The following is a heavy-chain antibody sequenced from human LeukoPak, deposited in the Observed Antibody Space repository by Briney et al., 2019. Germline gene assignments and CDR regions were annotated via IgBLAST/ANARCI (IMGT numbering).Heavy chain of an antibody. CDR2: IIPIFGTA. D-gene: IGHD1-26*01. J-gene: IGHJ5*02. Sequence: ASVKVSCKASGGTFSSYAISWVRQAPGQGLEWMGGIIPIFGTANYAQKFQGRVTITADKSTSTAYMELSSLRSDDTAVYYCARDGYSGRFDPWGQGTLVTVSS. V-gene: IGHV1-69*06. CDR3: ARDGYSGRFDP. CDR1: GGTFSSYA.